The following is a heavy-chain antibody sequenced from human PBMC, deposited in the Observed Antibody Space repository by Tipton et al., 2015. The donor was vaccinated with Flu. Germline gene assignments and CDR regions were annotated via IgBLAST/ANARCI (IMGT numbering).Heavy chain of an antibody. Sequence: TLSLTCTVSGYSISSGFYWGWIRQSPGKGLEWIGNIYHSGSTFYNPSLKSRVTISVDTSKNQFSLKLSSVNAADTAVYYCARHGGYYFDYWGQGTLVTVSS. CDR2: IYHSGST. CDR3: ARHGGYYFDY. D-gene: IGHD4-23*01. V-gene: IGHV4-38-2*02. J-gene: IGHJ4*02. CDR1: GYSISSGFY.